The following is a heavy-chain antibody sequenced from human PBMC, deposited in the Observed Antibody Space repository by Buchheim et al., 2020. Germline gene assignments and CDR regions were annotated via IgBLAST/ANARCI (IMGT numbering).Heavy chain of an antibody. Sequence: QVQLVESGGGVVQTGRSLRLSCEASGFTLSNYGMHWVRQAPGKGLEWVAVIWADGSSEYYADSVKGRFSISRDNSKNKVYLQMNSLRDEDAAVYFCARDEYVTWMQLSFTYNIMDIWGRGTT. CDR2: IWADGSSE. J-gene: IGHJ6*02. D-gene: IGHD5-18*01. CDR1: GFTLSNYG. CDR3: ARDEYVTWMQLSFTYNIMDI. V-gene: IGHV3-33*08.